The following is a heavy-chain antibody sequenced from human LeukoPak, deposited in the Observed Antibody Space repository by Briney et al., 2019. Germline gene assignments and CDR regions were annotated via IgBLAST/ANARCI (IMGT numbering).Heavy chain of an antibody. CDR3: ARHTIFGVVTLYYFDY. CDR1: GGSISSGDYY. D-gene: IGHD3-3*01. Sequence: PSQTLSLTCTVSGGSISSGDYYWSWIRQPPGKGLEWLGYIYYSGSTYYNPSLKSRVTISVDTSKNQFSLKLSSVTAADTAVYYCARHTIFGVVTLYYFDYWGQGTLVTVSS. V-gene: IGHV4-30-4*08. CDR2: IYYSGST. J-gene: IGHJ4*02.